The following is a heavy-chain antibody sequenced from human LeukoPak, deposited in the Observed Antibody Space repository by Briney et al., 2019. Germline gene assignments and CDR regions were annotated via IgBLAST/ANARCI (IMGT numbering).Heavy chain of an antibody. V-gene: IGHV3-30*04. CDR2: ISHGGSNK. J-gene: IGHJ4*02. CDR1: GFTFSNYA. D-gene: IGHD3-22*01. Sequence: PGGSLRLSCVASGFTFSNYAMHWVRQAPGKGLEWVAVISHGGSNKHHADSMKGRFTISRDNSKNTLYLQMISLRAEDTAVYYCARGQFRLSDFDSSGFDYWGQGTLVTVSS. CDR3: ARGQFRLSDFDSSGFDY.